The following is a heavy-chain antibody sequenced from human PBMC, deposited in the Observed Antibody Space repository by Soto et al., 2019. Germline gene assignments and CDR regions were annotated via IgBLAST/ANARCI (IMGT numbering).Heavy chain of an antibody. CDR3: ARYGTYCGGDCYSQSNAFDI. D-gene: IGHD2-21*02. Sequence: GGSLRLSCAASGFTVSSNYMSWVRQAPGKGLEWVSVIYSGGSTYYADSVKGRFTISRDNSKNTLYLQMNSLRAEDTAVYYCARYGTYCGGDCYSQSNAFDIWGQGTMVTVS. CDR2: IYSGGST. CDR1: GFTVSSNY. J-gene: IGHJ3*02. V-gene: IGHV3-53*01.